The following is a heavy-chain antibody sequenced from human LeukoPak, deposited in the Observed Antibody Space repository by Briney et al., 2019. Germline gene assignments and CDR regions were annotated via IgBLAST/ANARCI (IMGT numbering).Heavy chain of an antibody. CDR3: ARVLQDGYSSGWTFDY. V-gene: IGHV1-46*03. J-gene: IGHJ4*02. Sequence: ASVKVSCKASGYTFTSYYMHWVRQAPGHGLEWMGIINPSGGSTSYAQKFQGRVTMTRDTSTSTVYMKLSSLRSEDTAVYYCARVLQDGYSSGWTFDYWGQGTLVTVSS. CDR2: INPSGGST. CDR1: GYTFTSYY. D-gene: IGHD6-19*01.